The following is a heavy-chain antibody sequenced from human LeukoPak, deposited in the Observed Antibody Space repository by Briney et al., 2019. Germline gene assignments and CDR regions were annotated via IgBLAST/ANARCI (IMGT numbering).Heavy chain of an antibody. CDR3: TTLPVASNFDY. J-gene: IGHJ4*02. Sequence: GGSLRLSCAASGFSFSVYEMHWVRQAPGKGLEGISDINSIGTTTYYADSVKGRFTISRDNAKNSLYLQMTSLRAEDTAVYYCTTLPVASNFDYWGQGTLVTVSS. CDR1: GFSFSVYE. CDR2: INSIGTTT. V-gene: IGHV3-48*03. D-gene: IGHD6-19*01.